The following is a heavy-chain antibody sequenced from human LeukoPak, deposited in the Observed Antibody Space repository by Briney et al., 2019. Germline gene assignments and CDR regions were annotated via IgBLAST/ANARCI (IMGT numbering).Heavy chain of an antibody. D-gene: IGHD5-12*01. V-gene: IGHV3-23*01. Sequence: GGSLRLSCAASGFTFSSYGMRWAHHAPGKGLEWVSAISGRGGSIYYADSVKGRFTISRDNSKNTLYLQMNSLGAEDTAVYYSAKRYSGYLDYWGQGTLVTVSS. CDR1: GFTFSSYG. J-gene: IGHJ4*02. CDR3: AKRYSGYLDY. CDR2: ISGRGGSI.